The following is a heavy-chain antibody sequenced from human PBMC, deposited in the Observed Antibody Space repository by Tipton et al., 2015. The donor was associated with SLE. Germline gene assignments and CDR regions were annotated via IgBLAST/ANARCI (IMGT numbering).Heavy chain of an antibody. CDR1: GFTFDDYA. V-gene: IGHV3-9*01. Sequence: SLRLSCAASGFTFDDYAMHWVRQVPGKGLEWVSGISWNSESLGYADSVKGRFTITRDNAKKSLFLEMNSLRAEDTALYYCAKDGRDSGNLQHWGQGTLVTVSS. CDR3: AKDGRDSGNLQH. CDR2: ISWNSESL. J-gene: IGHJ1*01. D-gene: IGHD1-26*01.